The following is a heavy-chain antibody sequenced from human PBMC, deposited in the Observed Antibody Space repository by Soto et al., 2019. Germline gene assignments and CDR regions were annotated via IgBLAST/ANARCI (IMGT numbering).Heavy chain of an antibody. Sequence: EVQLVESRGGLVKPGESLRLSCAASGFTFSTYSMNWVRQAPGKGLEWVSSISSSSSYIYYADSVKGRFTISRDNAKNSLYLQMNSLRAEDTAVYYCAREKIALNSFDIWGQGTMVTVSS. D-gene: IGHD3-22*01. CDR1: GFTFSTYS. V-gene: IGHV3-21*01. CDR2: ISSSSSYI. J-gene: IGHJ3*02. CDR3: AREKIALNSFDI.